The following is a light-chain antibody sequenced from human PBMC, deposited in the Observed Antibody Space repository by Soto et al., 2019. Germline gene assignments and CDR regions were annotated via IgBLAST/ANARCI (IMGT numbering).Light chain of an antibody. J-gene: IGKJ5*01. Sequence: EIVLTQSLATLSLSPGERATLSCRASQSVSSYLAWYRQKPGQAPRLLIYDASNRAPGIPARFSGSGSGTDFTLTISSLEPDDFAVYYCQQRSSWPRITVGQGTRLEIK. CDR3: QQRSSWPRIT. CDR2: DAS. CDR1: QSVSSY. V-gene: IGKV3-11*01.